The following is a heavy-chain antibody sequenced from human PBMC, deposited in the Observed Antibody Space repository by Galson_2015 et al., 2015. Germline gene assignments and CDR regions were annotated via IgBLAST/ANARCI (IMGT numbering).Heavy chain of an antibody. J-gene: IGHJ3*02. CDR2: MNPNSGNT. D-gene: IGHD3-22*01. V-gene: IGHV1-8*01. Sequence: SVKVSCKASGYTFTSYDINWVRQATGQGLEWMGWMNPNSGNTGYAQKFQGRVTMTRNTSISTAYMELSSLRSDDTAVYYCARISSAHRAFDIWGQGTMVTVSS. CDR3: ARISSAHRAFDI. CDR1: GYTFTSYD.